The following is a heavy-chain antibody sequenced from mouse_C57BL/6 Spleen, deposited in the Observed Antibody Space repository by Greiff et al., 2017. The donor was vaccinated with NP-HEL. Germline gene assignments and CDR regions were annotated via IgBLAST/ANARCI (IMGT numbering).Heavy chain of an antibody. V-gene: IGHV3-1*01. CDR2: ISYSGST. D-gene: IGHD2-3*01. CDR3: ARDYEGFAY. CDR1: GYSITSGYD. Sequence: EVQLQQSGPGMVKPSQSLSLTCTVTGYSITSGYDWHWIRHFPGNKLEWMGYISYSGSTNYNPSLKSRISITHDTSKNHFFLKLNSVTTEDTATYYCARDYEGFAYWGQGTLVTVSA. J-gene: IGHJ3*01.